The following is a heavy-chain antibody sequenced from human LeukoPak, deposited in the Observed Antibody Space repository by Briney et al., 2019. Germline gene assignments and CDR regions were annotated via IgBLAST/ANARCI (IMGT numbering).Heavy chain of an antibody. CDR3: ARTRMVGAPRVWFDP. Sequence: PSETLSLTCAVYGGSFSGYYWSWIRRPPGKGLGWIGGINLAGSTHYNPSLRRRATMSVDTSKKQFSLNPSSVTAADTAAYYCARTRMVGAPRVWFDPWGQGSLVTVSS. D-gene: IGHD1-26*01. V-gene: IGHV4-34*01. CDR2: INLAGST. CDR1: GGSFSGYY. J-gene: IGHJ5*02.